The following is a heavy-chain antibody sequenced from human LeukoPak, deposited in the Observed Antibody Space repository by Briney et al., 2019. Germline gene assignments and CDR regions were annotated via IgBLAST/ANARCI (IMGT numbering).Heavy chain of an antibody. Sequence: SETLSLTCTVPGGSISNNFWSWIRQAPGKGLEWIGYVHSDATTKYNPSLKSRVTISIDTPKNQFSLKVNSVTAADTAVYYCARASDSSGRYSGGHIWGQGTMVTVSS. CDR2: VHSDATT. D-gene: IGHD6-13*01. CDR1: GGSISNNF. V-gene: IGHV4-59*01. CDR3: ARASDSSGRYSGGHI. J-gene: IGHJ3*02.